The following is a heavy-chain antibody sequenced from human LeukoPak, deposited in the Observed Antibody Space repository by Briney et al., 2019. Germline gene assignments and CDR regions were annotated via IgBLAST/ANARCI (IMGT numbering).Heavy chain of an antibody. CDR3: AKGQNYYDSSGYYY. D-gene: IGHD3-22*01. J-gene: IGHJ4*02. V-gene: IGHV3-23*01. CDR1: GFTFSSYS. Sequence: PGGSLRLSCAASGFTFSSYSMNWVRQAPGKGLEWVSAISGSGGSTYYADSVKGRLTISRDNSKTTMYLQMNSLRAEDTAVYYCAKGQNYYDSSGYYYWGQGTLVAVSS. CDR2: ISGSGGST.